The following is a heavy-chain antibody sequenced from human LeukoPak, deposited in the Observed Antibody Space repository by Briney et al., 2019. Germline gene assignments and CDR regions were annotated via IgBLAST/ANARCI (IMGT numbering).Heavy chain of an antibody. Sequence: SVKVSCKASGYTFTSYGNSWVRQAPEQGVEWMGWISAYNGNTNSEQKLQGRVTMTTDTSTSTAYMELRSLRSDDTAVYYCARIEPEVRGVMRHYYYYGMDVWGKGTTVTVSS. J-gene: IGHJ6*04. D-gene: IGHD3-10*01. CDR2: ISAYNGNT. V-gene: IGHV1-18*04. CDR1: GYTFTSYG. CDR3: ARIEPEVRGVMRHYYYYGMDV.